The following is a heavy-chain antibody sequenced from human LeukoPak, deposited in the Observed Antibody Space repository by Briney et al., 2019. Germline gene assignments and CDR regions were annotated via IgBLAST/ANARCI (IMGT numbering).Heavy chain of an antibody. D-gene: IGHD2-2*01. CDR3: ARSILVVPVASHYNYGVDV. Sequence: ASVKVSCKASGYTFAKYAIHWVRQAPGQGLEGMGWINAGNGYTRYPQKFQGGVTITRDTSASTAYMELGSLRSEDTAVYYCARSILVVPVASHYNYGVDVWGQGTTVTVSS. V-gene: IGHV1-3*01. CDR2: INAGNGYT. CDR1: GYTFAKYA. J-gene: IGHJ6*02.